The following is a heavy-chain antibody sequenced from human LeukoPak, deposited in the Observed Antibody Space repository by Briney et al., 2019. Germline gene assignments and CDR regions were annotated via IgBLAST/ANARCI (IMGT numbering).Heavy chain of an antibody. D-gene: IGHD1-20*01. Sequence: SVKVSCKASGGTFSSYAISWVRQAPGQGLEWMGRIIPILGIANYAQKFQGRVTITADKSTSTAYMELSSLRSEDTAVYYCARDPPCITGTTCAPYYYYDGMDVWGQGTTVNVSS. CDR2: IIPILGIA. V-gene: IGHV1-69*04. CDR1: GGTFSSYA. CDR3: ARDPPCITGTTCAPYYYYDGMDV. J-gene: IGHJ6*02.